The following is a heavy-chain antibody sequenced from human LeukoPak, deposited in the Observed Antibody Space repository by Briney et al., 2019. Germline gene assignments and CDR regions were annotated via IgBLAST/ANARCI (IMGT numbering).Heavy chain of an antibody. CDR2: INHSGST. CDR1: GGSFSGYY. J-gene: IGHJ4*02. Sequence: PSETLSLTCAVYGGSFSGYYWSWIRQPPGKGLEWIGEINHSGSTNYNPSLKSRVTISVDTSKNQFSLKLSSVTAADTAVYYCARVATVYGDYSYYFDYWGQGTLVTVSS. D-gene: IGHD4-17*01. V-gene: IGHV4-34*01. CDR3: ARVATVYGDYSYYFDY.